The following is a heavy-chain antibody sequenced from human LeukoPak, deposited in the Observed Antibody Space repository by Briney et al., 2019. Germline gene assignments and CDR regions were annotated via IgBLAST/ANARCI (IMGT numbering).Heavy chain of an antibody. D-gene: IGHD5-12*01. Sequence: PGGSLRLSCAASGFTFSSYSMNWVRQAPGKGLECVSSISSSSSYIYYADSVKGRFTISRDNAKNSLYLQMNSLRAEDTAVYYCARTYIVATIRAFDIWGQGTMVTVSS. J-gene: IGHJ3*02. V-gene: IGHV3-21*01. CDR3: ARTYIVATIRAFDI. CDR1: GFTFSSYS. CDR2: ISSSSSYI.